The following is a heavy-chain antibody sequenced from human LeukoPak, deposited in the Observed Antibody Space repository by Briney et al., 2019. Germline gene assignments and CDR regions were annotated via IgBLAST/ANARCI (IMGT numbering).Heavy chain of an antibody. CDR2: INSNSGGT. V-gene: IGHV1-2*06. CDR1: GYPFTGYY. Sequence: ASVKVSCKASGYPFTGYYIHWVRQAPGQGLEWMGRINSNSGGTNYAQKFQGRVAMTRDTSISTAYMELSRLRSDDTAVYYCARAHAADYYGMDAWGQGTTVTVSS. CDR3: ARAHAADYYGMDA. D-gene: IGHD2-15*01. J-gene: IGHJ6*02.